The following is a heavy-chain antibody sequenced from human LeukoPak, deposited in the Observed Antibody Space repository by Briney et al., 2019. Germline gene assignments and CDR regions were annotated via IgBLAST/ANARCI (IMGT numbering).Heavy chain of an antibody. CDR2: ISGSGGST. CDR3: ARDPYVVVVPVATDY. J-gene: IGHJ4*02. D-gene: IGHD2-2*01. CDR1: GFTFSSYA. V-gene: IGHV3-23*01. Sequence: GGSLRLSCAASGFTFSSYAMSWVRQAPGKGLEWVSAISGSGGSTYYADSVKGRFTISRDNAKNSLYLQMNSLRAEDTAVYYCARDPYVVVVPVATDYWGQGTLVTVSS.